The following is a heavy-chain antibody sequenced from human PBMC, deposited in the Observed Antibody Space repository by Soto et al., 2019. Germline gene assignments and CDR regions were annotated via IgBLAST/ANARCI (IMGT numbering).Heavy chain of an antibody. CDR2: IIPILGIA. Sequence: QVQLVHSGAEVKKPGSSVKVSCKASGGTFSSYTISWVRQAPGQGLEWMGRIIPILGIANYAQKFQGRVTITADKSTSTAYMELSSLRSEDTAVYYCARGHYYGSGSYIWFDPWGQGTLVTVSS. J-gene: IGHJ5*02. CDR1: GGTFSSYT. D-gene: IGHD3-10*01. V-gene: IGHV1-69*02. CDR3: ARGHYYGSGSYIWFDP.